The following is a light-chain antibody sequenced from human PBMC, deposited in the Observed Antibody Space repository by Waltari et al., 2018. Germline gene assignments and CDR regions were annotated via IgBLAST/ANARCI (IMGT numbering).Light chain of an antibody. J-gene: IGLJ2*01. CDR3: QVWDTSNDHVV. Sequence: SYVLTQSPSVSVAPGQTTRITCGGNNIGSKAVHCYQQKPGQAPVLVVYDDRDRPSGIPERFSGSNSGNTATLTISRVAAGDEADYYCQVWDTSNDHVVFGGGTKLTVL. V-gene: IGLV3-21*02. CDR1: NIGSKA. CDR2: DDR.